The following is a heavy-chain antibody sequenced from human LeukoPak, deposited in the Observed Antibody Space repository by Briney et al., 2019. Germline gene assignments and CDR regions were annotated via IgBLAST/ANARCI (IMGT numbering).Heavy chain of an antibody. CDR2: INPSGGST. CDR1: GYTFTGYY. D-gene: IGHD1-26*01. CDR3: ARGGEKGATDY. Sequence: ASVKVSCKASGYTFTGYYMHWVRQAPGQGLEWMGIINPSGGSTSYAQKFQGRVTMTRDMSTSTVYMELSSLRSEDTAVYYCARGGEKGATDYWGQGTLVTVSS. J-gene: IGHJ4*02. V-gene: IGHV1-46*01.